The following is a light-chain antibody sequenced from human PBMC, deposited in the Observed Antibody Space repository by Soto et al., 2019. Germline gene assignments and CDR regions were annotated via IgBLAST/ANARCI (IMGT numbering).Light chain of an antibody. V-gene: IGKV3-20*01. CDR3: HQYASSPWT. CDR1: QRVYSSY. CDR2: DAS. Sequence: EHVLTQSPGILSLSPGERATLSCRASQRVYSSYLAWYQQRPGQAPRLLSYDASIRATGIPDRFSGSGSGTDFSLTISRLEPEDFAVYYCHQYASSPWTFGQGTKVEIK. J-gene: IGKJ1*01.